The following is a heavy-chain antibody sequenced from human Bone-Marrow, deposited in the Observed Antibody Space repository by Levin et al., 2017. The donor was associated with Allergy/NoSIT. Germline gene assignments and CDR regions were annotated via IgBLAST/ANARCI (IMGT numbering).Heavy chain of an antibody. V-gene: IGHV3-11*06. J-gene: IGHJ4*02. CDR3: ASRYCAGAICYLDY. D-gene: IGHD2-8*02. CDR2: ISSSTTYT. Sequence: LSLTCAASGFTFSDYYMSWIRQAPGKGLEWVSYISSSTTYTTYADSVKGRFIISRDNAKNSLYLQMNSLRSEDTAVYYCASRYCAGAICYLDYWGQGTLVTVSS. CDR1: GFTFSDYY.